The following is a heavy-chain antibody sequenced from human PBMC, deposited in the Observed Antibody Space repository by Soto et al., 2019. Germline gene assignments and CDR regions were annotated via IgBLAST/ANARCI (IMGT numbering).Heavy chain of an antibody. J-gene: IGHJ4*02. CDR1: GGTFSSYA. CDR3: ARVNREATTSPFDY. Sequence: QVQLVQSGAEVKKPGSSVKVSCKASGGTFSSYAISWVRQAPGQGLEWMGGIIPIFGTANYAQKFKGRVTITADESTSTAYMELSRLRSEDTAVYYCARVNREATTSPFDYWGQGTLVTVSS. CDR2: IIPIFGTA. D-gene: IGHD1-1*01. V-gene: IGHV1-69*12.